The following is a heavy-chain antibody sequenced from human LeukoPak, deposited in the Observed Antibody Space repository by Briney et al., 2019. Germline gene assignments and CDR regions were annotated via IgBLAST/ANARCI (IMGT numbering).Heavy chain of an antibody. D-gene: IGHD2-2*01. Sequence: GGSLRLSCAASGFTFSSYSINWVRQAPGKGLEWVSSISSTSSYIYYADSVKGRFTISRDNAKNSLYLQMNSLRAQDTAVYYCAGPSSTVYWGRGTLVTVSS. CDR1: GFTFSSYS. V-gene: IGHV3-21*01. J-gene: IGHJ4*02. CDR2: ISSTSSYI. CDR3: AGPSSTVY.